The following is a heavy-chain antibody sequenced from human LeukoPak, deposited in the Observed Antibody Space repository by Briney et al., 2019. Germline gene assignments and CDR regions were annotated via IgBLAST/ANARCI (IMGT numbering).Heavy chain of an antibody. CDR2: ITSSSNYI. Sequence: PGGSLRLSCAASGFTFSTYTMNWVRQAPGKGLEWVSSITSSSNYIYYADSVKGRFTISRDNAKNSLYLQMNSLRAEDTAVYYCTTDREYSNYFDYWGQGTLVTVSS. V-gene: IGHV3-21*01. CDR1: GFTFSTYT. CDR3: TTDREYSNYFDY. D-gene: IGHD4-11*01. J-gene: IGHJ4*02.